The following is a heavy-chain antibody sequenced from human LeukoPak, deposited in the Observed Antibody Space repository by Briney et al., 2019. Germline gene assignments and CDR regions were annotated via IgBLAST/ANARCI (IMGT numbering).Heavy chain of an antibody. CDR3: ARDQWLGDAFDI. Sequence: SVKVSCKASGYTFTSYGISWVRQAPGQGLEWMGWISAYNGNTNYAQKLQGRVTMPTDTSTSTAYMELRSLRSDDTAVYYCARDQWLGDAFDIWGQGTMVTVSS. CDR2: ISAYNGNT. V-gene: IGHV1-18*01. J-gene: IGHJ3*02. CDR1: GYTFTSYG. D-gene: IGHD6-19*01.